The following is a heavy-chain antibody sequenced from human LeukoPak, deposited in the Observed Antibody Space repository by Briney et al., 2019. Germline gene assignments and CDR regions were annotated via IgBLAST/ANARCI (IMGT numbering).Heavy chain of an antibody. CDR1: GFTFSSYA. J-gene: IGHJ4*02. V-gene: IGHV3-30*01. D-gene: IGHD6-6*01. CDR3: ARDGGTHSSSPEPSLDY. Sequence: GRSLRLSCAASGFTFSSYAMHWVRQAPGKGLEWVAVISYDGSNKYYAASVKGRFTISRDNSKNTLYLQMNSLRAEDTAVDYRARDGGTHSSSPEPSLDYWGQGTLVTVSS. CDR2: ISYDGSNK.